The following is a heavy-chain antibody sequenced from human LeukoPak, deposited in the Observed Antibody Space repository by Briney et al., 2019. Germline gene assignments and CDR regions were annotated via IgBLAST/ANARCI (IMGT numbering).Heavy chain of an antibody. CDR3: ASLTRESTPRVKSDFWSGYSDY. D-gene: IGHD3-3*01. V-gene: IGHV4-59*01. J-gene: IGHJ4*02. Sequence: PSGTLSLTCTVSGVSMTSYYWTWIRQPPGKGLEWIGYIYYSGVDYIYYNGRTNYNPSLKSRVTISVDTSKKYFSLNLSSVTAADTAVYYCASLTRESTPRVKSDFWSGYSDYWGQGILVTVSS. CDR2: IYYSGVDYIYYNGRT. CDR1: GVSMTSYY.